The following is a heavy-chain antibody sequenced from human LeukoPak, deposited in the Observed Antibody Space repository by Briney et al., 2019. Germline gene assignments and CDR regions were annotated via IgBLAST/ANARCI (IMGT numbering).Heavy chain of an antibody. CDR2: INPNSGGT. Sequence: ASVKVSCKASGYTFAGYDMQWVRQSPGQGLEWMGWINPNSGGTNYAQEFQGRVNMTRDTPISTDYMELRRMRSDDTAVYYCARGVYCSGGSCSSFDYWGQGTLVTVSS. CDR3: ARGVYCSGGSCSSFDY. CDR1: GYTFAGYD. V-gene: IGHV1-2*02. D-gene: IGHD2-15*01. J-gene: IGHJ4*02.